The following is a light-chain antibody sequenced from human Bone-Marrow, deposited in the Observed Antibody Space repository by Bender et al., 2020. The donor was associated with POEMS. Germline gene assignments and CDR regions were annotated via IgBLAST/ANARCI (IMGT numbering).Light chain of an antibody. V-gene: IGLV2-14*02. CDR1: SSDVGNYNL. CDR3: SSYTSSSTLDVV. J-gene: IGLJ2*01. CDR2: DVS. Sequence: QSALTQPASVSGSPGQSITISCSGISSDVGNYNLVSWYQQHPDKAPKLMIYDVSNRPSGVSNRFSGSKSGNTASLTISGLQAEDEADYYCSSYTSSSTLDVVFGGGTKLTVL.